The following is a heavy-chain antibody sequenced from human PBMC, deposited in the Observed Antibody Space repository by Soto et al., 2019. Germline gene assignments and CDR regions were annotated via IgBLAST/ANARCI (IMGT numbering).Heavy chain of an antibody. CDR1: GFTFSSYS. D-gene: IGHD3-10*01. J-gene: IGHJ4*02. V-gene: IGHV3-21*01. CDR3: ARGGRELTSHFDY. CDR2: ISSSSTYI. Sequence: EVQLVESGGALVKPGGSLRLSCADSGFTFSSYSMNWVRQAPGKGLEWVSSISSSSTYIYYADSVKGRFTISRDNAKNSLYLQMNSLSAEDTAVYYCARGGRELTSHFDYWGQGTLVTVSS.